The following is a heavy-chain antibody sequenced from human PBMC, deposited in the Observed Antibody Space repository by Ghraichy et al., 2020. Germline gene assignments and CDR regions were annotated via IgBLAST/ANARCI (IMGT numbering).Heavy chain of an antibody. J-gene: IGHJ5*02. Sequence: SETLSLTCAVSGYSISSSYFWGWIRQPPGKGLEWIGTIYHSGYTYYNPSLKSRVTISVDTSNNQFSLKVTSVTAADPAVYYCARVEPHGLSPSSWGQGTLVTVSS. V-gene: IGHV4-38-2*01. D-gene: IGHD1-1*01. CDR3: ARVEPHGLSPSS. CDR1: GYSISSSYF. CDR2: IYHSGYT.